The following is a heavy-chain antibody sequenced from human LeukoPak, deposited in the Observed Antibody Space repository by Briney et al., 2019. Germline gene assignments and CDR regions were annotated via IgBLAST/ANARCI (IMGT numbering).Heavy chain of an antibody. Sequence: ASVKVSCKASGYTFTGYYMHWVRQAPGKGLEWMGGFDPEDGETIYAQKFQGRVTMTEDTSTDTAYMELSSLRSEDTAVYYCARVGSGITIFGVVLSGPNFDCWGQGTLVTVSS. D-gene: IGHD3-3*01. CDR1: GYTFTGYY. CDR3: ARVGSGITIFGVVLSGPNFDC. CDR2: FDPEDGET. J-gene: IGHJ4*02. V-gene: IGHV1-24*01.